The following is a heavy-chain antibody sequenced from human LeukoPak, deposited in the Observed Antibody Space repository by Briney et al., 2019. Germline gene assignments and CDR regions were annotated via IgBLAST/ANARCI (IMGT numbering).Heavy chain of an antibody. CDR2: IIPIPGIA. Sequence: SVKVSCKASGGTFSSYTISWVRQAPGPGLEWMGRIIPIPGIANYAQKFQGRVTITADKSTSTVYMEVSSLRSEDTAVYYCAVREELVRVLTFDYWGQGTLVTVSS. D-gene: IGHD6-6*01. J-gene: IGHJ4*02. CDR3: AVREELVRVLTFDY. V-gene: IGHV1-69*02. CDR1: GGTFSSYT.